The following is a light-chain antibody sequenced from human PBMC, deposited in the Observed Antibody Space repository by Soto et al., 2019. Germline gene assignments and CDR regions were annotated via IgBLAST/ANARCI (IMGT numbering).Light chain of an antibody. Sequence: QCVLTQPPSVSGAPGQRVTISCTGSSSNIGAGYDVHWYQQFPGTTPKFLIYGNTNRPSGVPDRFSASKSGTSASLDITGLQAEDEAEYFCQSYDSSLTVVFGGGTKVTVL. J-gene: IGLJ2*01. V-gene: IGLV1-40*01. CDR2: GNT. CDR1: SSNIGAGYD. CDR3: QSYDSSLTVV.